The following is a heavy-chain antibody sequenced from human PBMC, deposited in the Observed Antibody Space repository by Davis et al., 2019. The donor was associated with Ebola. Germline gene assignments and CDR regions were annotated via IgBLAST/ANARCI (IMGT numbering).Heavy chain of an antibody. Sequence: PGGSLRLSCAASGFTFSSYAMHWVRQAPGKGLEWVAVISYDGSNKYYADSVKGRFTISRDNSKNTLYLQMNSLRAEDTAVYYCARGDIAVAGWLYYYDSSGYGFFDYWGQGTLVTVSS. CDR2: ISYDGSNK. D-gene: IGHD3-22*01. CDR1: GFTFSSYA. CDR3: ARGDIAVAGWLYYYDSSGYGFFDY. V-gene: IGHV3-30-3*01. J-gene: IGHJ4*02.